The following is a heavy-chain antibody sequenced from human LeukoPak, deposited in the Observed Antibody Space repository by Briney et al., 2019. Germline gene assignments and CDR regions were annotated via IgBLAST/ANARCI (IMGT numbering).Heavy chain of an antibody. CDR1: GFTFSSYG. Sequence: GGSLRLSCAASGFTFSSYGMHWVRQAPGKGLEWVAVISYDGSNKYYADSVKGRFTISRDNSKNTLYLQMNSLRAEDTAVYYCAKPMLQLSSSWYAAFDYWGQGTLVTVSS. D-gene: IGHD6-13*01. J-gene: IGHJ4*02. CDR2: ISYDGSNK. V-gene: IGHV3-30*18. CDR3: AKPMLQLSSSWYAAFDY.